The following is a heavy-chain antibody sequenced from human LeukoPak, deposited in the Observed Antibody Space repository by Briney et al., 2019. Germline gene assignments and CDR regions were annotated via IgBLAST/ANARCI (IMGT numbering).Heavy chain of an antibody. J-gene: IGHJ3*02. V-gene: IGHV3-48*03. CDR1: GFTFSSYE. D-gene: IGHD2-2*01. CDR3: ARGGYCSSSICYSLNAFDI. CDR2: ISSSGTTI. Sequence: QPGGSLRLSCAASGFTFSSYEMNWVRQAPGKGLEWVSYISSSGTTIYYAGSVKGRFTISRDNAKNSLYLQMNSLRAEDTAVYYCARGGYCSSSICYSLNAFDIWGQGTMFTVSS.